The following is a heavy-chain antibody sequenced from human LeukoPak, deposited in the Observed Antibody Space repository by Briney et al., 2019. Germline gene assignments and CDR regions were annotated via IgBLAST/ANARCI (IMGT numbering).Heavy chain of an antibody. J-gene: IGHJ4*02. V-gene: IGHV4-39*07. CDR1: GGSISFSSYY. Sequence: PSETLSLTCTVSGGSISFSSYYWGWIRQPPVKGLEWIGSIYYSGNTYYNPSLKSRVTISVDTSKNQFSLKLSSVTAADTAVYYCARGGQQHHYYFDVWGKGTLVTVSS. CDR3: ARGGQQHHYYFDV. CDR2: IYYSGNT. D-gene: IGHD6-13*01.